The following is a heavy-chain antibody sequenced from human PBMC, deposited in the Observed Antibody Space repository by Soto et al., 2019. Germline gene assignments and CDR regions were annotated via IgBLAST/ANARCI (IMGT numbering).Heavy chain of an antibody. V-gene: IGHV3-15*07. Sequence: WWSLKLSCAASGFSFSNPLINWVRQAPWKGLVWVGRIKSKGHGGTTDFAAPVRGRFAITRDDSRNMVYMQMNSLNTEDTAVYYCQTDSYTTMLEVRFDYWGHGTLVTVSS. D-gene: IGHD3-22*01. CDR1: GFSFSNPL. CDR3: QTDSYTTMLEVRFDY. CDR2: IKSKGHGGTT. J-gene: IGHJ4*01.